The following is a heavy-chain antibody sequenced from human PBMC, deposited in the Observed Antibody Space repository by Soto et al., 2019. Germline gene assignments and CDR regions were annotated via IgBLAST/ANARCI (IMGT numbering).Heavy chain of an antibody. CDR2: INHSGST. CDR3: ARGPDDDFWIGPDY. CDR1: GGSFSGYS. Sequence: SETLSLTCAVYGGSFSGYSWSWIRQPPGKGLEWIGEINHSGSTNYNPSLKSRVTISVDTSKNQFSLKLSSVTAADTAVYYCARGPDDDFWIGPDYWGQGTLVTVSS. J-gene: IGHJ4*02. D-gene: IGHD3-3*01. V-gene: IGHV4-34*01.